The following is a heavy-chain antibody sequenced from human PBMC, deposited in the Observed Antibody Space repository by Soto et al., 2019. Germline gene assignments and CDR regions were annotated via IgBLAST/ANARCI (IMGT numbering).Heavy chain of an antibody. CDR1: GYSCANCW. J-gene: IGHJ6*02. D-gene: IGHD3-10*01. Sequence: GESLNMSCQGSGYSCANCWTAWVRQMPGKGLEWVGVIYPGDSDTRYRASFRGQDTISADQSISHVYLQWCSLKDSDTPMYYGATNRLRQYYYGMDVWVQGTTVTVS. V-gene: IGHV5-51*03. CDR3: ATNRLRQYYYGMDV. CDR2: IYPGDSDT.